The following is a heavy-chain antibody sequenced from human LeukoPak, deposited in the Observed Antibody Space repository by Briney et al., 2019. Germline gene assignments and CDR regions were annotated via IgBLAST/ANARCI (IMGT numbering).Heavy chain of an antibody. Sequence: SETLSLTCTVSGGSISSYYWSWIRQPAGKGLEWIGRIYTSGTTNYNPSLRSRVTMSVDTSKNQFSLKLSSVTAADTAVYYCASLNSSGWCLDYWGQGTLVTVSS. CDR2: IYTSGTT. J-gene: IGHJ4*02. CDR1: GGSISSYY. D-gene: IGHD6-19*01. CDR3: ASLNSSGWCLDY. V-gene: IGHV4-4*07.